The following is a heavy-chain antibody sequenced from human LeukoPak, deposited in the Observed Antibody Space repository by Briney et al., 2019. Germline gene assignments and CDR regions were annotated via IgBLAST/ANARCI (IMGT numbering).Heavy chain of an antibody. D-gene: IGHD4-17*01. Sequence: SETLSLTCTVSGGSISSGDYYWSWIRQPPGKGLEWIGYIYYSGSTYYNPSLKSRVTISVDTSKNQFSLKLSSVTAADTAVYYCARVSHSPPTLDIWGQGTMVTVSS. CDR1: GGSISSGDYY. J-gene: IGHJ3*02. CDR3: ARVSHSPPTLDI. V-gene: IGHV4-30-4*01. CDR2: IYYSGST.